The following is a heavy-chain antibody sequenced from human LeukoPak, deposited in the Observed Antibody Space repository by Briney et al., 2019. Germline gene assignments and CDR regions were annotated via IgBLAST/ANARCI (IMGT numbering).Heavy chain of an antibody. V-gene: IGHV3-48*01. CDR1: GFTFSSYS. CDR2: ISSSSGTT. J-gene: IGHJ4*02. Sequence: GGSLRLSCAASGFTFSSYSMNRVRQAPGKGLEWVSYISSSSGTTLYADSVKGRFTISRDNSKSTLYLQMNSLRAEDTAVYYCAKDRYSGLNTIDYWGQGTLVTVSS. CDR3: AKDRYSGLNTIDY. D-gene: IGHD6-13*01.